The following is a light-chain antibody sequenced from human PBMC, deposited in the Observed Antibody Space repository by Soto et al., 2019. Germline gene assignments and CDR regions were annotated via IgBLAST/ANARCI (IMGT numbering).Light chain of an antibody. Sequence: QSALTQPPSASGSPGQPVTISCTGTSSDVGGYNRVSWYQHHPGKAPKLIIYEVFKWPSGVPDRFSGSKSGNTASLTVSGLQAEDEADYYCNSYAGNSWVFGGGTQLTVL. CDR1: SSDVGGYNR. CDR3: NSYAGNSWV. J-gene: IGLJ3*02. V-gene: IGLV2-8*01. CDR2: EVF.